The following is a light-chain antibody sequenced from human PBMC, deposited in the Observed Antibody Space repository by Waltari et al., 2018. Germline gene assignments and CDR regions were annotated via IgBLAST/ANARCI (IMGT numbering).Light chain of an antibody. CDR3: LLYYGGAWV. J-gene: IGLJ3*02. V-gene: IGLV7-43*01. CDR1: TGAVTSHYY. Sequence: QTVVTQEPSLTVSPGGTVTLTCASSTGAVTSHYYPNWSQQKPGQDPRALIYSNDTKRSGTAAPFSGSLLGGKAALTVSDVQPEDEADFYCLLYYGGAWVFGGGTKLTVL. CDR2: SND.